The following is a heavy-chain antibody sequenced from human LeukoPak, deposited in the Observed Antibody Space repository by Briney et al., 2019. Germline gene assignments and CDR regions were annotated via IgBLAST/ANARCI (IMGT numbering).Heavy chain of an antibody. J-gene: IGHJ4*02. V-gene: IGHV3-7*01. CDR1: GFTFSSYW. Sequence: PGGSLRLSCAVSGFTFSSYWMTWVRQAPGKGLEWVANINQDSSEKYYVDSVKGRFTISRDNAKNSLYLQLNTLRPEDTAVYYCVQGWRDNWGQGTLVTVSS. D-gene: IGHD2-15*01. CDR2: INQDSSEK. CDR3: VQGWRDN.